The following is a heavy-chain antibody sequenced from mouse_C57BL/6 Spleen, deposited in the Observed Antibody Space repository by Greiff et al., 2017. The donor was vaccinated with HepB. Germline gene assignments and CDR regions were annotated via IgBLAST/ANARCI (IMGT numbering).Heavy chain of an antibody. CDR2: IDPETGGT. V-gene: IGHV1-15*01. Sequence: VKLMESGAELVRPGASVTLSCKASGYTFTDYEMHWVKQTPVHGLEWIGAIDPETGGTAYNQKFKGKAILTADKSSSTAYMELRSLTSEDSAVYYCTRYYGSSWFAYWGQGTLVTVSA. CDR3: TRYYGSSWFAY. J-gene: IGHJ3*01. CDR1: GYTFTDYE. D-gene: IGHD1-1*01.